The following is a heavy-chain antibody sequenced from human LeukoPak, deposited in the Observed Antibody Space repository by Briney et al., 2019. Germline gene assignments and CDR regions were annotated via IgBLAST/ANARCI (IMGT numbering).Heavy chain of an antibody. J-gene: IGHJ6*03. CDR2: INAGNGST. CDR3: ARSEVYYYYMDV. Sequence: GASVKVSCKASRYTFTSYAMHWVRQAPGQRLEWMGWINAGNGSTKYSQEFQGRVPITRDTSASTAYMERSSLRSEDMAVYYCARSEVYYYYMDVWGKGTTVTVSS. V-gene: IGHV1-3*03. CDR1: RYTFTSYA.